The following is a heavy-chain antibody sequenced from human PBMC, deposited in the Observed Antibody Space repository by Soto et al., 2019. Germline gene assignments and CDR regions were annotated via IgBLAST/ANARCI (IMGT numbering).Heavy chain of an antibody. D-gene: IGHD6-13*01. CDR3: ARGRRWMAAAGVDY. CDR2: IWYDGSNK. CDR1: GFTFSSYG. J-gene: IGHJ4*02. Sequence: QVQLVESGGGVVQPGRSLRLSCAASGFTFSSYGMHWVRQAPGKGLEWVAVIWYDGSNKYYADSVKGRFTISRDNSKNTLYLQMNSLRAEDTAVYYCARGRRWMAAAGVDYWGQGTLVTVFS. V-gene: IGHV3-33*01.